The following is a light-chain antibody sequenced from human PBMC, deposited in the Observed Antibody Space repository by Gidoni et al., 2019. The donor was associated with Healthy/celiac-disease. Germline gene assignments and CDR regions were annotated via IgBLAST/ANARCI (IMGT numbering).Light chain of an antibody. CDR2: AAS. V-gene: IGKV1-39*01. Sequence: DVQMTQSPSSLSASVRDRVTITCRASQSISSYLNWYQQTPGKAPKLLIYAASSLQSGVPSRFSGSGSGTDFTLTISSLQPEDFATYYCQQSYSTPWTFGQGTKVEIK. CDR3: QQSYSTPWT. J-gene: IGKJ1*01. CDR1: QSISSY.